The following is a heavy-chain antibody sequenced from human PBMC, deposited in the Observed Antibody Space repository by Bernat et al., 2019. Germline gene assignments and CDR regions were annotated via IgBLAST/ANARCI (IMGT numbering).Heavy chain of an antibody. CDR1: GFTFDDYA. D-gene: IGHD3-3*01. CDR3: AKDIRDFWSGYGGDNWFDP. J-gene: IGHJ5*02. V-gene: IGHV3-43*02. Sequence: EVQLVESGGGVVQPGGSLRLSCAASGFTFDDYAMHWVRQAPGKGLEWVFLISGDGGSTYYADTVKGRFTISRDNSKNSLYLQMNSLRTEDTALYYCAKDIRDFWSGYGGDNWFDPWGQGTLVTVSS. CDR2: ISGDGGST.